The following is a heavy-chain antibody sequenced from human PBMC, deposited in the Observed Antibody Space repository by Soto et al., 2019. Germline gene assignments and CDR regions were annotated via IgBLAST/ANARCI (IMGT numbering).Heavy chain of an antibody. V-gene: IGHV2-70*01. J-gene: IGHJ6*02. CDR1: GFSLTTTGVY. D-gene: IGHD5-18*01. CDR2: IDWDDTK. Sequence: SGPTLVNPTETLTLTCTFSGFSLTTTGVYVTWIRQPPGKALEWLALIDWDDTKYYNKSLTTRLTVSTDTSKNQVVLTMTNMDLVDTATYFCARTRNNERIHHQFYSGTDVWGPGTTVTVSS. CDR3: ARTRNNERIHHQFYSGTDV.